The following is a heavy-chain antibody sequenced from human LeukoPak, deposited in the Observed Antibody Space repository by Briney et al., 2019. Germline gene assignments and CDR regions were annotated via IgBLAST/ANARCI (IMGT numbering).Heavy chain of an antibody. CDR2: IYYIGST. CDR1: GGSISSYY. CDR3: ARARYSSSIDY. Sequence: SETLSLTCTVSGGSISSYYWSWIRQPPGKGLEWIGYIYYIGSTNYNPSLKSRFTISVDTSKNQFSLKLSSVTAADTAVYYCARARYSSSIDYWGQGTLVTVSS. V-gene: IGHV4-59*01. D-gene: IGHD6-13*01. J-gene: IGHJ4*02.